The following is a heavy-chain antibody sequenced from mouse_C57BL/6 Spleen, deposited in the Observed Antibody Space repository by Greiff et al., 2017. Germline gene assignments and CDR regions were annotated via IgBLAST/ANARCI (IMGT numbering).Heavy chain of an antibody. J-gene: IGHJ4*01. CDR1: GFTFSDYY. Sequence: EVKVEESEGGLVQPGSSMKLSCTASGFTFSDYYMAWVRQVPEKGLEWVANINYDGSSTYYLDSLKSRFIISRDNAKNILYLHMSSLKSEDTATYYCARDLTGDAMDYWGHGASVTVSS. V-gene: IGHV5-16*01. D-gene: IGHD4-1*01. CDR3: ARDLTGDAMDY. CDR2: INYDGSST.